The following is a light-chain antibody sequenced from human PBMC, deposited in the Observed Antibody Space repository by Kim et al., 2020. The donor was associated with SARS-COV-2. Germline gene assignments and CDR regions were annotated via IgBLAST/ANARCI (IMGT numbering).Light chain of an antibody. CDR1: SSNIGAGHD. J-gene: IGLJ2*01. V-gene: IGLV1-40*01. CDR3: QSYDTSLRGSV. Sequence: QRVTISCTGSSSNIGAGHDVHWYQHGPGTVPRLLIYGNTKRPSGIPDRFSASKSGSSASLAITGLHAEDEAEYFCQSYDTSLRGSVFGGGTQLTVL. CDR2: GNT.